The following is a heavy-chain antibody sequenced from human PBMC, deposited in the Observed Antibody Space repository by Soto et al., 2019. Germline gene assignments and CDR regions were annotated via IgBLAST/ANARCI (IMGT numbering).Heavy chain of an antibody. V-gene: IGHV2-5*02. J-gene: IGHJ4*02. CDR1: GFSLSTSGVS. D-gene: IGHD6-19*01. Sequence: QITSKESGPTLVKPTQTLTLTCTFSGFSLSTSGVSVGWIRQPPGKALEWLALIYWDDDKRYSPSLKSRLTITXXTSKNPVVLTMTNMDPVDTATYYCAHRPNGGWLDYWGQGTLVTVSS. CDR3: AHRPNGGWLDY. CDR2: IYWDDDK.